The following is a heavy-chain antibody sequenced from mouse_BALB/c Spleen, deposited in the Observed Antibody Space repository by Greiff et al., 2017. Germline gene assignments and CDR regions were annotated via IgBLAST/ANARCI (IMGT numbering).Heavy chain of an antibody. Sequence: VQLQQSGAELARPGASVKLSCKASGYTFTSYWMQWVKQRPGQGLEWIGAIYPGDGDTRYTQKFKGKATLTADKSSSTAYMQLSSLASEDSAVYYCARSSYYYGRSHYFDYWGQGTTLTVSS. J-gene: IGHJ2*01. V-gene: IGHV1-87*01. CDR2: IYPGDGDT. CDR3: ARSSYYYGRSHYFDY. CDR1: GYTFTSYW. D-gene: IGHD1-1*01.